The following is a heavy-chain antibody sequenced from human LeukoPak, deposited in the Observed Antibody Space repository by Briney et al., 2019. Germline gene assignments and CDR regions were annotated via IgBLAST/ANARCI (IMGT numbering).Heavy chain of an antibody. CDR3: ARSTYYYDSSGYS. J-gene: IGHJ5*02. CDR1: GGTVSSGSYY. V-gene: IGHV4-61*01. Sequence: SETLSLTCTVSGGTVSSGSYYWSWIRQPPGKGLEWIGYIYYSGSTNYNPSLKSRVTISVDTSKNQFSLKLSSVTAADTAVYYCARSTYYYDSSGYSWGQGTLVTVSS. CDR2: IYYSGST. D-gene: IGHD3-22*01.